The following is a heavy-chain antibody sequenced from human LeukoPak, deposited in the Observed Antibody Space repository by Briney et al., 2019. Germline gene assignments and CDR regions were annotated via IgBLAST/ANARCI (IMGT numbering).Heavy chain of an antibody. D-gene: IGHD3-10*01. CDR1: GYTVSSYD. V-gene: IGHV1-8*01. CDR2: MNPNSGNT. Sequence: GASVKVSCKASGYTVSSYDINWVRQSTGQGLEWMGWMNPNSGNTGYAQKFQGRVTMTRNTSISTAYMELSSLRSEDTAVYYCARRNYGSPRWFDPWGQGTLVTVSS. CDR3: ARRNYGSPRWFDP. J-gene: IGHJ5*02.